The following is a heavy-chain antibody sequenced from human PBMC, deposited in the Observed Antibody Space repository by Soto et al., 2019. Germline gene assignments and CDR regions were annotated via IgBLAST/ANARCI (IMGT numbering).Heavy chain of an antibody. CDR3: ARDLGSGTGWFDP. D-gene: IGHD3-10*01. CDR2: SYHNGKS. J-gene: IGHJ5*02. CDR1: GDSISRGAYS. V-gene: IGHV4-30-2*01. Sequence: QLQLQESGSGLVNPSETLSLTCDVSGDSISRGAYSWSWIRQPPGKGLEWIGYSYHNGKSYINPSLKSRVTISVDKSKNQCFLKLSSVTASDTGVYYCARDLGSGTGWFDPWGQGTLVTVSS.